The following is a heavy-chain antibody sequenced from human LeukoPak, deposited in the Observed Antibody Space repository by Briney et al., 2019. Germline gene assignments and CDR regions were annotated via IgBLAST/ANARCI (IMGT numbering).Heavy chain of an antibody. CDR1: GYSFTGYY. J-gene: IGHJ5*02. Sequence: ASVKVSCKASGYSFTGYYMHWVRQAPGQGLEWMGWINPNSGATNYAQKFQGRVTMTRYMSMSTVYMELSRLRSGDTAVYYCARGDYYESSGYLDSRNNYFDPWGQGTLVTVSS. D-gene: IGHD3-22*01. V-gene: IGHV1-2*02. CDR2: INPNSGAT. CDR3: ARGDYYESSGYLDSRNNYFDP.